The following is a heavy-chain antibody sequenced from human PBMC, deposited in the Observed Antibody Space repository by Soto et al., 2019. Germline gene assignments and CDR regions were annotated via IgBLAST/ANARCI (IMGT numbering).Heavy chain of an antibody. CDR3: AKEENQNYDVDH. D-gene: IGHD3-3*01. V-gene: IGHV3-30*18. Sequence: GGSLRLSCVGSGFNFANFGIQWIRQAPGKGLEWVAIISRDGRGEAFADSVKGRFAISKDNSKNTVYLQMTGLRSDDTAVYYRAKEENQNYDVDHWGQGTLVTVSS. J-gene: IGHJ1*01. CDR1: GFNFANFG. CDR2: ISRDGRGE.